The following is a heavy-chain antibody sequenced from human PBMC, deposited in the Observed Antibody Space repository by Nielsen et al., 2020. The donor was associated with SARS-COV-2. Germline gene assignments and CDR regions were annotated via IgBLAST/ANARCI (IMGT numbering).Heavy chain of an antibody. Sequence: TLTLTCTVSGGSISSGGYYWSWIRPRPGKGREWVGYIYYSGSTYSNPSLKSRVTISVDTSKNQFSLKLSAVTAADTAVYHCARASGMTMIVVVMGACDIWDQGTMVTVSS. CDR1: GGSISSGGYY. V-gene: IGHV4-31*03. CDR2: IYYSGST. J-gene: IGHJ3*02. CDR3: ARASGMTMIVVVMGACDI. D-gene: IGHD3-22*01.